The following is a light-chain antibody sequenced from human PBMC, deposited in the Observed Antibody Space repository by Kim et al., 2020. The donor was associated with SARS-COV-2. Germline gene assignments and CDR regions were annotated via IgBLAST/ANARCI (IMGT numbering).Light chain of an antibody. CDR3: QHYNSDSYP. Sequence: DIQMTQSPSTLPASVGDRVTITCRASQSISSWLAWYQQKPGKAPKLLIYKASTLESGVPSRFSGSGSGTEFTLTISSLQPDDFASYHCQHYNSDSYPFGQGTKLEI. CDR2: KAS. V-gene: IGKV1-5*03. J-gene: IGKJ2*01. CDR1: QSISSW.